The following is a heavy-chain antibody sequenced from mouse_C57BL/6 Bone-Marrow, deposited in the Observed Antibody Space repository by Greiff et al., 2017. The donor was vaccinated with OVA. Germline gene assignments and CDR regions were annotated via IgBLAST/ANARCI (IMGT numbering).Heavy chain of an antibody. D-gene: IGHD1-1*01. J-gene: IGHJ3*01. CDR2: ISSGGSYT. Sequence: DVHLVESGGDLVKPGGSLKLSCAASGFTFSSYGMSWVRQTPDKRLEWVATISSGGSYTYSPDSVKGRFTISRDNAKNTLYLQMSSLKSEDTAMYYCARHYYGSSYAWFAYWGQGTLVTVSA. CDR1: GFTFSSYG. CDR3: ARHYYGSSYAWFAY. V-gene: IGHV5-6*01.